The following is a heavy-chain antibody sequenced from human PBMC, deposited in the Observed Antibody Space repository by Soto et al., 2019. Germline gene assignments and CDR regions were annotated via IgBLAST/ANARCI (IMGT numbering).Heavy chain of an antibody. CDR3: ATIKGAMVLYDAFDI. J-gene: IGHJ3*02. Sequence: GGSLRLSCAASGFTFSSYGMHWVRQAPGKGLEWVAVISYDGSNKYYADSVKGRFTISRDNSKNTLYLQMNSLRAEDTAVYYCATIKGAMVLYDAFDIWGQGTMVTVSS. CDR2: ISYDGSNK. CDR1: GFTFSSYG. D-gene: IGHD5-18*01. V-gene: IGHV3-30*03.